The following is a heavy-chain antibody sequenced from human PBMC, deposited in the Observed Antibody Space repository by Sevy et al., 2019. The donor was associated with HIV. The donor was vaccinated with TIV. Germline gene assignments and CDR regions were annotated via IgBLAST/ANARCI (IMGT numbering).Heavy chain of an antibody. CDR1: GYTFTSYG. Sequence: ASVKVSCKASGYTFTSYGISWVRQAPGQGLEWMGWINGYNGNTNYGQKLQGIVTMTTDTSTNTAYMELRSLRSDDTAVYYCARGEAAGGTPIDYWGQGTLVTVSS. J-gene: IGHJ4*02. CDR3: ARGEAAGGTPIDY. V-gene: IGHV1-18*04. D-gene: IGHD6-13*01. CDR2: INGYNGNT.